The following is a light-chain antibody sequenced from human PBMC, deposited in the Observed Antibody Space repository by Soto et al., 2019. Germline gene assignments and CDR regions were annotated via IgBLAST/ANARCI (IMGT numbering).Light chain of an antibody. J-gene: IGKJ2*01. CDR3: KQSYSTPRT. Sequence: DIQMTQSPSSLSASVGDRVTITCRASQSISSYLNWYQQKPGKAPKLLIYAASSLQSGVPSRFSGSGSGTDFTLTISSLQAEDFATYYCKQSYSTPRTFGQGTKLEIK. V-gene: IGKV1-39*01. CDR1: QSISSY. CDR2: AAS.